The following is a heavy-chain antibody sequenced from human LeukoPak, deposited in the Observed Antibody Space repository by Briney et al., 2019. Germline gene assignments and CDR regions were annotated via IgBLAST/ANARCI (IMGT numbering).Heavy chain of an antibody. CDR2: IYYSGST. CDR3: ARGDGSGSYSLFDY. CDR1: GGSISSGGYY. Sequence: KASQTLSLTCTVSGGSISSGGYYWSWIRQHPGKGLEWIGYIYYSGSTYYNPSLKSRVTISVDTSKNQFSLKLSSVTAADTAVYYCARGDGSGSYSLFDYWGQGTLVTVSS. V-gene: IGHV4-31*03. D-gene: IGHD3-10*01. J-gene: IGHJ4*02.